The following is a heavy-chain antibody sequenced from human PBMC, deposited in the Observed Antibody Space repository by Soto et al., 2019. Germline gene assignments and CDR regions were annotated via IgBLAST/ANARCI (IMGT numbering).Heavy chain of an antibody. D-gene: IGHD1-26*01. CDR2: INPKTAAT. CDR1: GYTFRDYF. CDR3: ARIKWGLDYYSGMDV. J-gene: IGHJ6*02. Sequence: QVQLVQSGAEVKKSGASVKVSCKASGYTFRDYFIQWLRQAPGQGLEWAAWINPKTAATNYAKKFQDRVTLTSDTAFSAAYLELTRLRPDDTAVYYCARIKWGLDYYSGMDVWGQGTAVTVSS. V-gene: IGHV1-2*02.